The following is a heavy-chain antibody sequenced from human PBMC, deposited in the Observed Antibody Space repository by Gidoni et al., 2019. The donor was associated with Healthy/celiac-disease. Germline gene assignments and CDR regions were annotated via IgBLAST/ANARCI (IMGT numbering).Heavy chain of an antibody. D-gene: IGHD3-10*01. V-gene: IGHV3-30*18. J-gene: IGHJ6*02. CDR2: ISYDGSNK. CDR1: GFTFSSYG. Sequence: QVQLVESGGGVVQPGRSLRLSCAASGFTFSSYGMHWVRQAPGKGLEWVAVISYDGSNKYYADSVKGRFTISRDNSKNTLYLQMNSLRAEDTAVYYCAKDLNRVRGVITHAYYGMDVWGQGTTVTVSS. CDR3: AKDLNRVRGVITHAYYGMDV.